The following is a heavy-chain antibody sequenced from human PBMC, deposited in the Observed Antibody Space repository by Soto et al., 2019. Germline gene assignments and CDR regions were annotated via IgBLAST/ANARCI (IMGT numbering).Heavy chain of an antibody. D-gene: IGHD3-22*01. CDR1: GFTFSSYG. CDR2: IWYDGSNK. J-gene: IGHJ4*02. CDR3: ATSVPYYYDSSGYYRTSPFDY. V-gene: IGHV3-33*01. Sequence: QVQLVESGGGVVQPGRSLRLSCAASGFTFSSYGMHWVRQAPGKGLEWVAVIWYDGSNKYYADSVKGRFTISRDNSKNTLYLQMNSLRAEDTAVYCCATSVPYYYDSSGYYRTSPFDYWGQGTLVTVSS.